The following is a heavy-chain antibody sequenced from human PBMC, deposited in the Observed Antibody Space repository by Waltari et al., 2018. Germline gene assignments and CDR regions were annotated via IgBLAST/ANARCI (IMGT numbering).Heavy chain of an antibody. CDR3: VRHLDGRAYYDGMGV. J-gene: IGHJ6*02. CDR1: GGSISSGNYY. V-gene: IGHV4-39*01. D-gene: IGHD3-3*01. CDR2: ISHRGST. Sequence: QLQLQESGPGLVKPSETLCLTCSVSGGSISSGNYYWGWIRQPPGKGLEWIGSISHRGSTNYNPSLKSRVTISADTSKNQFSLNLSSGTAADTAVYFCVRHLDGRAYYDGMGVWGQGTTVIVSS.